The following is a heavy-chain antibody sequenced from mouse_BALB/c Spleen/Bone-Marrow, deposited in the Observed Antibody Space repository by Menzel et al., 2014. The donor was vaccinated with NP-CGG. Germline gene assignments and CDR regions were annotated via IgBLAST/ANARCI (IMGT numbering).Heavy chain of an antibody. Sequence: VQLQQSGAELVRPGTSVKVSCKASGYVFTNYLIEWVKQRPGQGLEWIGVINPGSGGTNYNEKFKGKATMTADKSSSTAYMQLSSLTSDDTAVYFCTRELLYGNYSEYWGQGTTLTVSS. V-gene: IGHV1-54*01. CDR1: GYVFTNYL. J-gene: IGHJ2*01. CDR3: TRELLYGNYSEY. D-gene: IGHD2-1*01. CDR2: INPGSGGT.